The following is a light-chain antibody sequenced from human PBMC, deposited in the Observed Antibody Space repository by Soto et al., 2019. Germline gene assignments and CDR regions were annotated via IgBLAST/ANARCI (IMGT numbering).Light chain of an antibody. V-gene: IGKV1-39*01. J-gene: IGKJ1*01. CDR2: AAS. CDR1: QSSSSY. Sequence: DIQMTQSPSSLSASVGDRVTITCRAIQSSSSYLTWYQQQPGKAPKLLIYAASSLQSGVPSTFSGSGSGTDLTRTISSLQPEDFATHECEQRKTFGQGTKVEIK. CDR3: EQRKT.